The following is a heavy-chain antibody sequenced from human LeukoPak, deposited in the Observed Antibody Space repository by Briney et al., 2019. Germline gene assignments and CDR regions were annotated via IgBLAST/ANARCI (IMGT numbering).Heavy chain of an antibody. D-gene: IGHD3-22*01. Sequence: SETLSLTCAVSGGSISSHYWSWIRQPPGKGLEWIGYIYYSGNTYYSPSLHSRVTIPVDTSKNHFSLKLTSVTAADTAVYYCARLLDNDSSGYPDTFDIWGQGTMVTVSS. CDR2: IYYSGNT. V-gene: IGHV4-59*11. CDR3: ARLLDNDSSGYPDTFDI. CDR1: GGSISSHY. J-gene: IGHJ3*02.